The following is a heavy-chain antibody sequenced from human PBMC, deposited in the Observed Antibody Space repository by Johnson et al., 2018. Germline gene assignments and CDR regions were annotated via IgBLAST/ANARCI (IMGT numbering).Heavy chain of an antibody. D-gene: IGHD6-13*01. J-gene: IGHJ1*01. CDR1: GFTFSSYW. CDR2: IKQDGSEK. V-gene: IGHV3-7*01. CDR3: ARDQGQQLLTRDFQQ. Sequence: EVQLVESGGGVVQPGRSLRLSCAASGFTFSSYWMSWVRQAPGKGLEWVANIKQDGSEKYYVDSVKGRFTISRDNAKNSLYLQMNSLRAEDTAVYCWARDQGQQLLTRDFQQWGQGTLVTVSS.